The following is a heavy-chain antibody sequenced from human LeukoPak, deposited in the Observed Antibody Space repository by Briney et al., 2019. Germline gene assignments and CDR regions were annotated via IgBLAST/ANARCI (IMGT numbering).Heavy chain of an antibody. CDR1: GFTFDDYA. J-gene: IGHJ3*02. Sequence: GGSLRLSCAASGFTFDDYAMHWVWQAPGKGLEWVSGISWNSGSIGYADSVKGRFTISRDNAKNSLYLQMNSLRAEDTALYYCAKDTDGCSGGSCYAVGAFDIWGQGTMVTVSS. V-gene: IGHV3-9*01. D-gene: IGHD2-15*01. CDR2: ISWNSGSI. CDR3: AKDTDGCSGGSCYAVGAFDI.